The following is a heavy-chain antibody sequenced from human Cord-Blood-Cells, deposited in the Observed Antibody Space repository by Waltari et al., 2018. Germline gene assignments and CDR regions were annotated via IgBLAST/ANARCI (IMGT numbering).Heavy chain of an antibody. CDR1: GYTFTGYY. CDR3: AREEGIVLVVYAFDY. D-gene: IGHD2-8*02. Sequence: QVQLVQSGAEVKKPGASVKVSCKASGYTFTGYYMHWVRQAPGQGLEWMGRINPNSGGTNYAQKFQGRVTMTRDTSISTAYMGLSRLRSDDTAVYYCAREEGIVLVVYAFDYWGQGTLVTVSS. J-gene: IGHJ4*02. CDR2: INPNSGGT. V-gene: IGHV1-2*06.